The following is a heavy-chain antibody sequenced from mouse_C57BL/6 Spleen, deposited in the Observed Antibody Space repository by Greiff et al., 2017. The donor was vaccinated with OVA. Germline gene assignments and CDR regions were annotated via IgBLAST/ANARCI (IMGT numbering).Heavy chain of an antibody. J-gene: IGHJ4*01. CDR3: TRDDYGGKNAMDD. CDR1: GYAFTNYF. Sequence: QVQLQQSGAELVRPGTSVKVSCKASGYAFTNYFIEWVKQRPGQGLEWIGVINPGSGGTNYTEKFKGKATLTADTSSSTAYMQLSSLTTEDSAVYVGTRDDYGGKNAMDDWGQGTSVTVSS. V-gene: IGHV1-54*01. CDR2: INPGSGGT. D-gene: IGHD2-4*01.